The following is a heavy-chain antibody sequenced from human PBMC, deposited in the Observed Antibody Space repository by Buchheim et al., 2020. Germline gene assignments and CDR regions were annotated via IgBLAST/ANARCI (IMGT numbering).Heavy chain of an antibody. J-gene: IGHJ5*02. Sequence: QVQLVQSGAEVKKPGASVKVSCKASGYTFTGYYMHWVRQAPGQGLEWMGWINPNSGGTNYAQTFQGWVTMTRDTSISTAYMELSRLRSDDTAVYYCARVRCSSTSCYAFDPWGQGTL. CDR3: ARVRCSSTSCYAFDP. CDR2: INPNSGGT. D-gene: IGHD2-2*01. CDR1: GYTFTGYY. V-gene: IGHV1-2*04.